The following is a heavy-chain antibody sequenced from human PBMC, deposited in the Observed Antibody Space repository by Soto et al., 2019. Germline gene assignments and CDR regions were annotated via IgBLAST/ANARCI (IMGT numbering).Heavy chain of an antibody. D-gene: IGHD6-19*01. J-gene: IGHJ5*02. V-gene: IGHV5-51*01. CDR1: GYTFTTYW. Sequence: EVQLVQSGAEVKEPGESLKISCEASGYTFTTYWIGWVRQLPGKCLEWMGIMNTIDSEATYSPSFECLVTFSADKSIATSHLHFSNLEASETPIYYCTRSAPRHYARGWPGLYHWGQGTRVTVSS. CDR3: TRSAPRHYARGWPGLYH. CDR2: MNTIDSEA.